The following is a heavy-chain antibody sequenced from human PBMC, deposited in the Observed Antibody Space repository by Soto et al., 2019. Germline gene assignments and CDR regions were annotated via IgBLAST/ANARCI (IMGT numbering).Heavy chain of an antibody. CDR1: GYTFTSYG. J-gene: IGHJ6*02. Sequence: QVQLVQSGVEVKKPGASVKVSCKASGYTFTSYGISWARQAPGQGLEWMGWISAYNGNTNYAHKLQGRVTMTTDTXTXTXXVELRSLRSDDSAVYFCARDRADTSMGFYYYGLDVWGQGTTVIVSS. CDR3: ARDRADTSMGFYYYGLDV. CDR2: ISAYNGNT. V-gene: IGHV1-18*01. D-gene: IGHD5-18*01.